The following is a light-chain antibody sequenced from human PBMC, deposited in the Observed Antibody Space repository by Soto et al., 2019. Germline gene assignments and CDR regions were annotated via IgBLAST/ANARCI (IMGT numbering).Light chain of an antibody. J-gene: IGLJ1*01. Sequence: QSALTQPASVSGSPGQSITISCTGTSSDVGGYNYVSWYQQHPGKAPKLMIYEVSNRPSGVSNRFSGSQSGNTASLPISGLQAEDEADYYCSSYTSSRTLEGYVFGTGTKLTVL. V-gene: IGLV2-14*01. CDR2: EVS. CDR3: SSYTSSRTLEGYV. CDR1: SSDVGGYNY.